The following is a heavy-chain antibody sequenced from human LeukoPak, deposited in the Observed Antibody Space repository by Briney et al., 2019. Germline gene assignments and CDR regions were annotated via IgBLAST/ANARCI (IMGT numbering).Heavy chain of an antibody. D-gene: IGHD3-9*01. CDR1: GGSISSSSYY. CDR3: ARGKTNYDILTGYYSDAFDI. Sequence: SETLSLTCTVSGGSISSSSYYWGWIRQPPGKGLEWIGSIYYSGSTYYNPSLKSRVTISVDTSKNQFSLKLSSVTAADTAVYYCARGKTNYDILTGYYSDAFDIWGQGTMVTVS. J-gene: IGHJ3*02. V-gene: IGHV4-39*01. CDR2: IYYSGST.